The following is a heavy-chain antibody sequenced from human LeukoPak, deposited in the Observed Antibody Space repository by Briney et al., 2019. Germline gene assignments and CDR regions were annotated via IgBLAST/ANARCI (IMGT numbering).Heavy chain of an antibody. D-gene: IGHD6-19*01. CDR2: IYSGGST. J-gene: IGHJ4*02. V-gene: IGHV3-66*01. Sequence: PGGSLRLSCAASGFTVSSNYMGWVRQAPGKGLEWVSVIYSGGSTYYADSVKGRFTISRDNSKNTLYLQMNSLRAEDTAVYYCASRGSSGWYYFDYWGRGTLVTVSS. CDR1: GFTVSSNY. CDR3: ASRGSSGWYYFDY.